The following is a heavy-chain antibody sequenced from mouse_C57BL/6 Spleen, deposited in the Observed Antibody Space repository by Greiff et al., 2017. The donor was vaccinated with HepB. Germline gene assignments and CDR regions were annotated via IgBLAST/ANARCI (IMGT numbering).Heavy chain of an antibody. CDR1: GYTFTDYN. Sequence: DVKLQESGPELVKPGASVKIPCKASGYTFTDYNMDWVKQSHGKSLEWIGDINPNNGGTIYNQKFKGKATLTVDKSSSTAYMELRSLTSEDTAVYYCARWYYGSSWYFDVWGTGTTGTVSS. CDR3: ARWYYGSSWYFDV. V-gene: IGHV1-18*01. CDR2: INPNNGGT. D-gene: IGHD1-1*01. J-gene: IGHJ1*03.